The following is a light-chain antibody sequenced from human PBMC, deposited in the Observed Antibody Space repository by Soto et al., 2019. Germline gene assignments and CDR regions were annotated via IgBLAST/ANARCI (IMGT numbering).Light chain of an antibody. CDR1: QIVFDRTDNKDF. CDR3: QQYYATPYT. CDR2: WAS. V-gene: IGKV4-1*01. Sequence: DIVMTQSPDSLAVSLGERATISCKSSQIVFDRTDNKDFLAWYQQRPGQPPKLLISWASTRESGVPDRFSGSGSGTDLPLTISSPQPEDGALYYCQQYYATPYTFGRGTKRQIK. J-gene: IGKJ2*01.